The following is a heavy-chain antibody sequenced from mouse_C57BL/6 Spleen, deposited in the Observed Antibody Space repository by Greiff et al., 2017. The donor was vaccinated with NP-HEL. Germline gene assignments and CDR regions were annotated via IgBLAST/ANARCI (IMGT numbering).Heavy chain of an antibody. CDR3: ALLLRAYYYAMDY. J-gene: IGHJ4*01. Sequence: DVHLVESGPELVKPGASVKISCKASGYSFTGYYMNWVKQSPEKSLEWIGEINPSTGGTTYNQKFKAKATLTVDKSSSTAYMQLKSLTSEDSAVYYCALLLRAYYYAMDYWGQGTSVTVSS. D-gene: IGHD1-1*01. CDR1: GYSFTGYY. V-gene: IGHV1-42*01. CDR2: INPSTGGT.